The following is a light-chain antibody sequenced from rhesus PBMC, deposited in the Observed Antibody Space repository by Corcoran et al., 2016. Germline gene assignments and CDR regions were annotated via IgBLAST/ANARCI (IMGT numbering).Light chain of an antibody. V-gene: IGKV1S12*01. CDR3: QHYYDNPYS. Sequence: DIQMTPSPSALSASVGARVPISCRASQNIYSNLAWYQQKPGKAPKLLIYAASSLQTGIPHRFSGSGSGTDFPLTISSLQAEDSAAYYCQHYYDNPYSFGQGTKVEIK. J-gene: IGKJ2*01. CDR1: QNIYSN. CDR2: AAS.